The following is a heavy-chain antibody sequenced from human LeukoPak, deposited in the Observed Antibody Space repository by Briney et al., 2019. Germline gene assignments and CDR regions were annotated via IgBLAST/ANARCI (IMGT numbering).Heavy chain of an antibody. CDR1: GFTFIDHW. V-gene: IGHV3-7*01. Sequence: AGGSLRLSCVASGFTFIDHWMSWLRQAPGKGLEWVANINIDGSEESYVASVKGRFTISRDNTKNSLYLQMSSLRAEDTAVFYCARYYHGTGTSFDPWGQGTLVTVSS. J-gene: IGHJ5*01. D-gene: IGHD3-10*01. CDR2: INIDGSEE. CDR3: ARYYHGTGTSFDP.